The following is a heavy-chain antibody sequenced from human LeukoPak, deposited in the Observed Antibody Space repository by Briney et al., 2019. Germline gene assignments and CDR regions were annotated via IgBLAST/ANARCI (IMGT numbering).Heavy chain of an antibody. J-gene: IGHJ3*02. Sequence: KPSETLSLTCTVSGGSISSYYWSWIRQPPGKGLEWIGYIYYSGSTNHNPSLKSRVTISVDTSKNQFSLKLSSVTAADTAVYYCARLTYYYDSSGYPPAFDIWGQGTMVTVSS. V-gene: IGHV4-59*08. D-gene: IGHD3-22*01. CDR2: IYYSGST. CDR3: ARLTYYYDSSGYPPAFDI. CDR1: GGSISSYY.